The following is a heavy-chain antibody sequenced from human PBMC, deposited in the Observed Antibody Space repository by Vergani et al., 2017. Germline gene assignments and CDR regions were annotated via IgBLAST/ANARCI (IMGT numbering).Heavy chain of an antibody. CDR3: ARGNPYVDFDI. CDR2: VYYTGST. Sequence: QVQLQESGPGLVKPSETLSLTCTVSGAAIKDFYWSWFRQPPGKGLEWIGYVYYTGSTTYNPSLKSRVTISVDTSNNQFSLRMTSLTAADTAICFCARGNPYVDFDIWGQGTMITVSS. D-gene: IGHD3-16*01. CDR1: GAAIKDFY. J-gene: IGHJ3*02. V-gene: IGHV4-59*01.